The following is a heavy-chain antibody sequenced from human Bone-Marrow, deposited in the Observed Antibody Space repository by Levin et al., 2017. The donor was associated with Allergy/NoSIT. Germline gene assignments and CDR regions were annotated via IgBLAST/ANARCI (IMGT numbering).Heavy chain of an antibody. D-gene: IGHD5-12*01. V-gene: IGHV3-30*18. J-gene: IGHJ3*02. CDR3: AKPRRGGYDSDAFDI. CDR1: GFTFSNYG. Sequence: HTGGSLRLSCAASGFTFSNYGMPWIRQAPGKGLEWVAVISYDGSNKYYADSVKGRFTISRDNSENTLFLQMNSLRAEDTAVYYCAKPRRGGYDSDAFDIWGQGTLVTVSS. CDR2: ISYDGSNK.